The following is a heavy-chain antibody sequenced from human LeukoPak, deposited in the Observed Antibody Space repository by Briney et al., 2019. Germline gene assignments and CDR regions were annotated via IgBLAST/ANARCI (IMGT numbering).Heavy chain of an antibody. V-gene: IGHV4-39*07. CDR3: ASTPNYYDSSQGGY. J-gene: IGHJ4*02. D-gene: IGHD3-22*01. CDR1: GGSITSGGYY. CDR2: IYYSGST. Sequence: SETLSLTCTASGGSITSGGYYWGWIRQPPGKGLEWIGSIYYSGSTYYNPSLKSRVTISVDTSKNQFSLKLSSVTAADTAVYYCASTPNYYDSSQGGYWGQGTLVTVSS.